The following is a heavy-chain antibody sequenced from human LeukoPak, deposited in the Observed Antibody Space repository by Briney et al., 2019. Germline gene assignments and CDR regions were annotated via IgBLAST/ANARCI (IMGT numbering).Heavy chain of an antibody. CDR2: ISGSGGST. CDR1: GFTFSSYA. Sequence: GGSLRLSCAASGFTFSSYAMSWVRQAPGKGLEWVSAISGSGGSTYYADSVKGRFTISRDNSKNTLYLQMNSLRAEDTAVYYCAKDKILVVEEEYYFDYWGQGTLVTVSS. D-gene: IGHD2-15*01. V-gene: IGHV3-23*01. CDR3: AKDKILVVEEEYYFDY. J-gene: IGHJ4*02.